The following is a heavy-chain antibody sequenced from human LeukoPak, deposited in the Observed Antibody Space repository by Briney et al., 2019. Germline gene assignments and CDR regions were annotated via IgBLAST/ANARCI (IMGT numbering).Heavy chain of an antibody. CDR2: ISYDLSNK. J-gene: IGHJ4*02. CDR1: GFTFSSYG. Sequence: GRSLRLSCAASGFTFSSYGMHWVRQAPGKGLEGVAVISYDLSNKYYGDSVKGRFTISRDNSKNTLYVQMDSLRAEDTAVYYCAKEGVAAAGLDDWGQGTLVTVSS. V-gene: IGHV3-30*18. CDR3: AKEGVAAAGLDD. D-gene: IGHD6-13*01.